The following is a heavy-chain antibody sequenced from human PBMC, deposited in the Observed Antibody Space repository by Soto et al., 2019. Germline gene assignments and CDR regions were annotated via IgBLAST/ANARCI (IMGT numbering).Heavy chain of an antibody. V-gene: IGHV3-33*01. J-gene: IGHJ4*02. CDR2: IWYDGSNK. CDR1: GFTFSSYG. D-gene: IGHD3-16*02. CDR3: ARVYDYIWGSYRSSPFDE. Sequence: GGSLRLSCAASGFTFSSYGMHWVRQAPGKGLEWVAVIWYDGSNKYYADSVKGRFTISRDNSKNTLYLQMNSLRAEDTAVYYCARVYDYIWGSYRSSPFDEWGQGTLVTVSS.